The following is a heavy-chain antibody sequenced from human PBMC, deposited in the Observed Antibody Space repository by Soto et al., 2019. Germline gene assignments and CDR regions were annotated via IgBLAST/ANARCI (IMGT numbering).Heavy chain of an antibody. CDR1: GFTFSSYS. CDR2: ISSSSSYI. V-gene: IGHV3-21*01. J-gene: IGHJ4*02. D-gene: IGHD3-3*01. CDR3: ARDHTYDFWSGYYDY. Sequence: LRLSCAASGFTFSSYSMNWVRQAPGKGLEWVSSISSSSSYIYYADSVKGRFTISRDNAKNSLYLQMNSLRAEDTAVYYCARDHTYDFWSGYYDYWGQGTLVTVSS.